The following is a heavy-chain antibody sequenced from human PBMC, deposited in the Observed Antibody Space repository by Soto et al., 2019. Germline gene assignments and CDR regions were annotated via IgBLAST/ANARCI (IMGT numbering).Heavy chain of an antibody. Sequence: LRLSCAASGFTFSSYGMHWVRQAPGKGLEWVAVISYDGSNKYYADSVKGRFTISRDNSKNTLYLQMNSLRAEDTAVYYCAKWKGYSGYHYFDYWGQGTLVTVSS. V-gene: IGHV3-30*18. CDR3: AKWKGYSGYHYFDY. J-gene: IGHJ4*02. CDR1: GFTFSSYG. CDR2: ISYDGSNK. D-gene: IGHD5-12*01.